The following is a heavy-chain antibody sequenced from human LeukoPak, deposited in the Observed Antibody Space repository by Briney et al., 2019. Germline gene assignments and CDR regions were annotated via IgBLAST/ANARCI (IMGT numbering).Heavy chain of an antibody. CDR2: ISWNSGSI. CDR1: GFTFDDYA. V-gene: IGHV3-9*03. J-gene: IGHJ1*01. CDR3: AKDIAARPGVYFQH. Sequence: PGGSLRLSCAACGFTFDDYAMHWVRHAPGKGLEGGSGISWNSGSIDYADSVKGRFTISRDNAKNSLYLQMNSLRAEDMALYYCAKDIAARPGVYFQHWGQGTLVTVSS. D-gene: IGHD6-6*01.